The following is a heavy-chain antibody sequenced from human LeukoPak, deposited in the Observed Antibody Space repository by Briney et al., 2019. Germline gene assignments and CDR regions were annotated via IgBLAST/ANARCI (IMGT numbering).Heavy chain of an antibody. Sequence: SETLSLTCAVYGGSFSGYYWSRIRQPPGKGLEWIGEINHSGSTNYNPSLKSRVTISVDTSKNQFSLKLSSVTDADTAVYYCARGRRHINMVRGGPKSRFDYWGQGTLVTVSS. CDR1: GGSFSGYY. J-gene: IGHJ4*02. V-gene: IGHV4-34*01. CDR2: INHSGST. D-gene: IGHD3-10*01. CDR3: ARGRRHINMVRGGPKSRFDY.